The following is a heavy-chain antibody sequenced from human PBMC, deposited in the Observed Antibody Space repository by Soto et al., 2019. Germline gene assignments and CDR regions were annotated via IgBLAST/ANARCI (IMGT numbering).Heavy chain of an antibody. V-gene: IGHV3-13*01. Sequence: PGGSLRLSCGASGFTFSGFDMHWVRQPTGKGLEWASTIGTAGDTYYAVSVKGRFTISRDNAKNSLSLQMNSLRAGDTAVYFCARGQEVGAHFFDSWGQGTQVTVSS. CDR3: ARGQEVGAHFFDS. J-gene: IGHJ4*02. D-gene: IGHD2-15*01. CDR2: IGTAGDT. CDR1: GFTFSGFD.